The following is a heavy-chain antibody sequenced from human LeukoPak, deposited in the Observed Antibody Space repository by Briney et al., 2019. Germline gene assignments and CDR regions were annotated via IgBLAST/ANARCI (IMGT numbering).Heavy chain of an antibody. V-gene: IGHV3-53*01. D-gene: IGHD6-19*01. CDR3: ARRSGSGWYGYYFDY. J-gene: IGHJ4*02. Sequence: GGSLRLSCAASGFTVSSNYMSWVRQAPGKGLEWVSVIYSGGSTYYADSVKGRFTIARDNSKNTLYLQMNSLRAEDTAVYYCARRSGSGWYGYYFDYWGQGTLVTVSS. CDR2: IYSGGST. CDR1: GFTVSSNY.